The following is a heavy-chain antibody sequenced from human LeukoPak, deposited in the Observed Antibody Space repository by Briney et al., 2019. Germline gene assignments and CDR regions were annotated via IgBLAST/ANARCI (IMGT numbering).Heavy chain of an antibody. D-gene: IGHD4-17*01. CDR1: GFTFSDYY. Sequence: GGSLRLFCAASGFTFSDYYMSWIRQAPGKGLEWVSYISSSGSMISDADSVKGRFTISRDNAKKSLYLQMNSLRAEDTAVYYCARDEYIHGDLTNFDSWGQGTLVIVSS. V-gene: IGHV3-11*04. J-gene: IGHJ4*02. CDR2: ISSSGSMI. CDR3: ARDEYIHGDLTNFDS.